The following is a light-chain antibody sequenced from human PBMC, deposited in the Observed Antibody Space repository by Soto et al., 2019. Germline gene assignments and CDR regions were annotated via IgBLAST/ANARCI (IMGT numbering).Light chain of an antibody. CDR3: QQSYSTPRT. CDR2: AAS. CDR1: QSISSY. J-gene: IGKJ3*01. V-gene: IGKV1-39*01. Sequence: DIQMTQSPSSLSASVGGRVNIACRASQSISSYLNWYQQKPGKAPKLLIYAASSLQSGVPSRFSGSGSGTDFTLTISSLQPEDFATYYCQQSYSTPRTFGTGTTVDI.